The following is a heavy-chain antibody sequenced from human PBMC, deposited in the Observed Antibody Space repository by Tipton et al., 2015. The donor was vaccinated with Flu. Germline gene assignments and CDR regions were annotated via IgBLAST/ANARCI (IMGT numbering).Heavy chain of an antibody. V-gene: IGHV4-61*02. Sequence: TLPLTCTVSGGSISSGSDYWSWIRQPATKGLEWIGRIYSSGSTNYNPSLTSRVTISVDTSKNQFSLKLSSVTAADTAVYYCARVIGTVWGQGTLVTVSS. CDR3: ARVIGTV. D-gene: IGHD3-16*02. J-gene: IGHJ4*02. CDR1: GGSISSGSDY. CDR2: IYSSGST.